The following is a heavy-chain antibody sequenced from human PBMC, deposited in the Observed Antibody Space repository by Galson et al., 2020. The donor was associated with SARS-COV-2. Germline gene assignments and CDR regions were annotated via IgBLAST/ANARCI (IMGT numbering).Heavy chain of an antibody. J-gene: IGHJ4*02. V-gene: IGHV3-23*01. CDR2: ISNSGITA. CDR3: ARDVLSHLTFELHQPPTLDH. D-gene: IGHD2-2*01. CDR1: GFSISNYA. Sequence: GGSLRLSCAAFGFSISNYAMSWVRQAPGKGLEWVSDISNSGITAFYADPVKGRFTISRDNSKNLVYLEMKSLKTEDTAVYYCARDVLSHLTFELHQPPTLDHWGQGTLVTVSS.